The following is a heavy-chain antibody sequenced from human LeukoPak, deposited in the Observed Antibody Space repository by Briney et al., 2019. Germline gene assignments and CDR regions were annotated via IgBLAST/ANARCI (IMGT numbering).Heavy chain of an antibody. J-gene: IGHJ3*02. D-gene: IGHD1-26*01. CDR1: GGSIRSYY. CDR3: ARDLWALDQNDAFDI. V-gene: IGHV4-59*01. Sequence: SETLSLTCTVSGGSIRSYYWSWIRQPPGKGLEWIGYIYYSGSTNYNPSLKSRVTISVDTSKNQFSLKLSSVTAADTAVYYCARDLWALDQNDAFDIWGQGTMVTVSS. CDR2: IYYSGST.